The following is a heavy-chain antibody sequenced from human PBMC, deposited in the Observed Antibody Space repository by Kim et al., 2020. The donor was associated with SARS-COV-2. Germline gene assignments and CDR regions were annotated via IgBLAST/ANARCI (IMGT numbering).Heavy chain of an antibody. CDR2: IWYDGSNK. Sequence: GGSLRLSCAASGFTFSSYGMHWVRQAPGKGLEWVAVIWYDGSNKYYADSVKGRFTISRDNSKKTLYLQMNSLRAEDTAVNYCARVPLYSSPSADAFDIWG. CDR1: GFTFSSYG. CDR3: ARVPLYSSPSADAFDI. D-gene: IGHD6-6*01. J-gene: IGHJ3*02. V-gene: IGHV3-33*01.